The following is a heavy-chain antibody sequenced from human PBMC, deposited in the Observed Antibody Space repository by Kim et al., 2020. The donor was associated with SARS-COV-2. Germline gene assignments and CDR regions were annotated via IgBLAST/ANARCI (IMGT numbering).Heavy chain of an antibody. V-gene: IGHV3-66*01. J-gene: IGHJ4*02. D-gene: IGHD3-22*01. CDR1: GFTVSSNY. CDR2: IYSGGST. Sequence: GGSLRLSCAASGFTVSSNYMSWVRQAPGKGLEWVSVIYSGGSTYYADSVKGRFTISRDNSKNTLYRQMNSLRAEDTAVYYCAREFFHSSGYYTDYWGQGTLVTVSS. CDR3: AREFFHSSGYYTDY.